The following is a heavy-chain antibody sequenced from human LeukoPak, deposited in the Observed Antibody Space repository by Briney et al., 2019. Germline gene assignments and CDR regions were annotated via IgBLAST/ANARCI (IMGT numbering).Heavy chain of an antibody. CDR3: ARDIAAAGTRGFYYYYYYMDV. CDR1: GGSFSGYY. Sequence: SETLSLTCAVYGGSFSGYYWSWIRQPPGKGLEWIGEINHSGSTNYNPSLKSRVTISVDTSKNQFSLKLSSVTAADTAVYYCARDIAAAGTRGFYYYYYYMDVWGKGTTVTISS. V-gene: IGHV4-34*01. J-gene: IGHJ6*03. CDR2: INHSGST. D-gene: IGHD6-13*01.